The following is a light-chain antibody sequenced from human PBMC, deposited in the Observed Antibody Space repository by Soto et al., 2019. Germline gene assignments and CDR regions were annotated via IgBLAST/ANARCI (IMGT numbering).Light chain of an antibody. Sequence: EIVMTQSPATLSVSPGERATLSCRASQSVSSNLAWYQQKPGQAPRLLIYGVSTRATGIPARFSGSGSGTEFTLTISSLQSEDFAVYYCQQYNNWPPYAFGQGTKRQIK. J-gene: IGKJ2*01. CDR2: GVS. CDR1: QSVSSN. CDR3: QQYNNWPPYA. V-gene: IGKV3-15*01.